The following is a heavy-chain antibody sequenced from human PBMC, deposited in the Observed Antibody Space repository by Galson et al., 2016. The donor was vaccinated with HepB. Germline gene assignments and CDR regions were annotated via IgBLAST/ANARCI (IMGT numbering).Heavy chain of an antibody. CDR3: ARAPSYHYYYYYMDV. V-gene: IGHV4-61*02. J-gene: IGHJ6*03. D-gene: IGHD3-16*02. Sequence: TLSLTCTVSGGSISSGSYYWSWIRQPAGKGLEWIGRIYTSGSTNYNPSLKSRVTISVDTSKNQFSLKLSSVTAADTAVYYCARAPSYHYYYYYMDVWGKGTPVTVSS. CDR2: IYTSGST. CDR1: GGSISSGSYY.